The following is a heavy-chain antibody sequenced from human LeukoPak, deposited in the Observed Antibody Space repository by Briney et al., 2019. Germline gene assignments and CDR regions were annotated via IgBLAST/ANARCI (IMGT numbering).Heavy chain of an antibody. V-gene: IGHV4-34*01. Sequence: TSETLSLTCAVYGGSFSGYYWSWIRQPPGKGLEWIGEINHSGSTNYNPSLKSRVTISVDTSKNQFSLKLSSVTAADTAVYYCARGGDFLTAERFDYWGQGTLVTVSS. CDR2: INHSGST. J-gene: IGHJ4*02. CDR1: GGSFSGYY. D-gene: IGHD3-9*01. CDR3: ARGGDFLTAERFDY.